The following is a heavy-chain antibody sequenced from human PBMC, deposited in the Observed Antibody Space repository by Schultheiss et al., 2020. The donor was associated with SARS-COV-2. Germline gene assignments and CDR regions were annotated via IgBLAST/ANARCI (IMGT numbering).Heavy chain of an antibody. CDR1: GGSFSGYY. Sequence: SETLSLTCAVYGGSFSGYYWSWIRQHPGKGLEWIGYIYYSGSTNYNPSLKSRVTISVDTSKNQFSLKLSSVTAADTAVYYCARKDRSTGDAFDIWGQGTMVTVSS. CDR3: ARKDRSTGDAFDI. J-gene: IGHJ3*02. CDR2: IYYSGST. D-gene: IGHD2-2*01. V-gene: IGHV4-59*01.